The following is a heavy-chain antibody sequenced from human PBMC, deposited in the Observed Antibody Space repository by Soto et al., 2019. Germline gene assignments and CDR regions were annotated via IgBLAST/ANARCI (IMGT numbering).Heavy chain of an antibody. CDR1: GFTFSSYA. J-gene: IGHJ6*03. CDR2: ISGSGGST. D-gene: IGHD3-3*01. V-gene: IGHV3-23*01. CDR3: AKDGNLDYDFWIGHLGYMDV. Sequence: GGSLRLSCAASGFTFSSYAMSWVRQAPGKGLEWVSAISGSGGSTYYADSVKGRFTISRDNSKNTLYLQMNSLRAEDTAVYYCAKDGNLDYDFWIGHLGYMDVWGKGTTVTVSS.